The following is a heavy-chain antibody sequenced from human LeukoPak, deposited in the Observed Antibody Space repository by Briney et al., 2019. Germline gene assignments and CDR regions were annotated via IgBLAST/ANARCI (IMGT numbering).Heavy chain of an antibody. J-gene: IGHJ4*02. CDR3: IRDSTGVVGDY. Sequence: TGGSLRHSCAASGFTFSDHYMDWVRQAPGKGLEWVARSRNKDNSYTTEYAPSVKGRFTISSEDSKNSLYLQMNSLKTEDTAVYYCIRDSTGVVGDYWGQGTLVTVSS. V-gene: IGHV3-72*01. D-gene: IGHD3-22*01. CDR1: GFTFSDHY. CDR2: SRNKDNSYTT.